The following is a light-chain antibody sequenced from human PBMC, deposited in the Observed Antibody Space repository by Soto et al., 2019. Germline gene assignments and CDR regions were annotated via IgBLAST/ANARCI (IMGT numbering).Light chain of an antibody. J-gene: IGKJ5*01. CDR1: QDIRKY. Sequence: DIQMTQSPSSLSASAGDRVTITCPATQDIRKYLNWYQQKPGKAPKLLICDASSLETGVPSRFSGSGSGTDFTFTISSLQPEDFATYYCQQYDNLPLIFGQGTRLEIK. V-gene: IGKV1-33*01. CDR3: QQYDNLPLI. CDR2: DAS.